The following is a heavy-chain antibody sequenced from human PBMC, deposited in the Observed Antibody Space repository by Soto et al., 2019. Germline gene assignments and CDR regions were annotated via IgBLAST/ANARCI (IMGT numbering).Heavy chain of an antibody. CDR2: ISGSGGST. CDR1: GFTFTSYG. CDR3: AKDDFNWNYDGYGMDV. D-gene: IGHD1-20*01. V-gene: IGHV3-23*01. J-gene: IGHJ6*02. Sequence: GGSLRLSCAASGFTFTSYGMHWVRQAPGKGLEWVSAISGSGGSTYYADSVKGRFTISRDNSKNTLYLQMNSLRAEDTAVYYCAKDDFNWNYDGYGMDVWGQGTTVTVSS.